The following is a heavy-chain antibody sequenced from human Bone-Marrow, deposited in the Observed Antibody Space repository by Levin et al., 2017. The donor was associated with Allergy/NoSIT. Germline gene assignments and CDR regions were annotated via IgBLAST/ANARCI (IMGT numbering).Heavy chain of an antibody. CDR2: LRGSGDNT. D-gene: IGHD6-19*01. CDR3: AKGDYAVPGKGNWFDP. Sequence: PGGSLRLSCAASGFTFRNYAMTWVRQAPGKGLEWVSILRGSGDNTLYADSVKGRFTISRDNSKSTLYLQMSSLRAEDTAVYYCAKGDYAVPGKGNWFDPWGQGTLVTVSS. CDR1: GFTFRNYA. J-gene: IGHJ5*02. V-gene: IGHV3-23*01.